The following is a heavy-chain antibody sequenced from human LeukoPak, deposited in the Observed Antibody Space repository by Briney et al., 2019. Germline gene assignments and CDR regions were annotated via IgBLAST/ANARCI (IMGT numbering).Heavy chain of an antibody. CDR1: GFTFSSYS. Sequence: GGSLRLPCAASGFTFSSYSMNWVRQAPGKGLEWISYIGETSSFMYYADSVKGRFTISRDNAKNSLYLQMSSLRAEDTAVYYCAKDLTYGDYAGGDGFDIWGQGTMVTVSS. CDR3: AKDLTYGDYAGGDGFDI. D-gene: IGHD4-17*01. V-gene: IGHV3-48*01. CDR2: IGETSSFM. J-gene: IGHJ3*02.